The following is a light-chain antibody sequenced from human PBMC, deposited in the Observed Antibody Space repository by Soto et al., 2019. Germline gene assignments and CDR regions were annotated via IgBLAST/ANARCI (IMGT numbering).Light chain of an antibody. V-gene: IGKV3-15*01. CDR1: QGVTTN. CDR2: DVS. CDR3: QQYNNWPFS. Sequence: SPAALSVSPGERATLSCRAGQGVTTNFAWYQQKSGQSPRLLIYDVSIRATGAPARFSGTGSETDFTLTISGLQSEDSAVYFCQQYNNWPFSFGQGTRLEIK. J-gene: IGKJ5*01.